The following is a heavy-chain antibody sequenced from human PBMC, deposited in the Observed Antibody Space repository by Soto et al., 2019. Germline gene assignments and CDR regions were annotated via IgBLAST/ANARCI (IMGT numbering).Heavy chain of an antibody. V-gene: IGHV4-34*01. CDR3: AGFNAPAVWFDP. CDR1: GGSFSGYY. J-gene: IGHJ5*02. Sequence: QVQLQQWGAGLLKPSETLSLTCAVYGGSFSGYYWSWIRQPPGKGLEWIGEINHSGGTNYNPSLQSRFTISVAPSKSQFAREPGAVSGADTAVYYCAGFNAPAVWFDPWGQGTLATVSA. D-gene: IGHD6-19*01. CDR2: INHSGGT.